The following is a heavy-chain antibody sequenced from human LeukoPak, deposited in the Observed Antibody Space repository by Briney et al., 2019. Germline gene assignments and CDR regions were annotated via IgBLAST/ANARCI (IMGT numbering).Heavy chain of an antibody. J-gene: IGHJ4*02. Sequence: GASVKVSCKASGGTFNSYAISWVRQAPGQGLEWMGRIIPIFGTANYAQKFQGRVTITTDESTSTAYMELSSLRSEDTAVYYCARGSYSSGYSGYWGQGTLVTVSS. V-gene: IGHV1-69*05. CDR3: ARGSYSSGYSGY. CDR2: IIPIFGTA. D-gene: IGHD3-22*01. CDR1: GGTFNSYA.